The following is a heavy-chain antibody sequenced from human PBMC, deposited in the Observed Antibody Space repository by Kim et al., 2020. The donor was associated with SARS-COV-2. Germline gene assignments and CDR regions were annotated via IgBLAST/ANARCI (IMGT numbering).Heavy chain of an antibody. D-gene: IGHD4-17*01. CDR1: GFTFSSYD. V-gene: IGHV3-13*01. CDR2: IGTAGDT. Sequence: GGSLRLSCAASGFTFSSYDMHWVRQPTGKGLEWVSAIGTAGDTYYPGYVKGRFTISRENAKNSLYHQMNSLRAGDTAVYYCARADYGDNYYYYYGMDVWGQGTTVTVSS. CDR3: ARADYGDNYYYYYGMDV. J-gene: IGHJ6*02.